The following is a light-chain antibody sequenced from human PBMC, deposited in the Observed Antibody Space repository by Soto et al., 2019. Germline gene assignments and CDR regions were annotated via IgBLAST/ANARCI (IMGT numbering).Light chain of an antibody. CDR1: QSVSSK. J-gene: IGKJ5*01. CDR3: QQYNDWFSIT. V-gene: IGKV3-15*01. CDR2: DTS. Sequence: EIVMTHSPATLSVSPGERASLSFSASQSVSSKLAWYRQRPGQAPRLVIYDTSTRATGVPARFSGSGSGTEFTLTISSLQSEDFGVYYCQQYNDWFSITFGQGTRLEIK.